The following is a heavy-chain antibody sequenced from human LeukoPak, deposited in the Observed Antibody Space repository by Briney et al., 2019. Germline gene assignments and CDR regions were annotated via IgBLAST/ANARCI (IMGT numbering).Heavy chain of an antibody. J-gene: IGHJ4*02. D-gene: IGHD6-19*01. Sequence: GGSLRLSCAASGFTVSSNYMSWVRQAPGKGLGWVSVIYSGGSTYYADSVKGRFTISRDNSKNMLYLQMNSLRAEDTAVYYCAREIYSSGWYAFDYWGQGTLVTVSS. V-gene: IGHV3-66*01. CDR3: AREIYSSGWYAFDY. CDR2: IYSGGST. CDR1: GFTVSSNY.